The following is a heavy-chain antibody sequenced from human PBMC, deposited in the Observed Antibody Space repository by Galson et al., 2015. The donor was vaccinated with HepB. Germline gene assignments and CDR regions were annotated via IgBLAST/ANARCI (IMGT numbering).Heavy chain of an antibody. CDR3: ARDGPSGSSSWQIYYYYYGMDV. V-gene: IGHV3-11*01. D-gene: IGHD6-13*01. CDR2: ISSSGSTI. Sequence: SLRLSCAASGFTFSDYYMSWIRQAPGKGLEWVSYISSSGSTIYYADSVKGRFTISRDNAKNSLYLQMNSLRAEDTAVYYCARDGPSGSSSWQIYYYYYGMDVWGQGTTVTVSS. CDR1: GFTFSDYY. J-gene: IGHJ6*02.